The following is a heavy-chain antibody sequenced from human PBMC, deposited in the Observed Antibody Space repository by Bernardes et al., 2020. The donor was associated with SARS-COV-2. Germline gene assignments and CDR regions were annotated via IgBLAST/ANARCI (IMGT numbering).Heavy chain of an antibody. V-gene: IGHV3-33*01. J-gene: IGHJ6*02. CDR3: ARDLSQYYGMDV. CDR2: IWCDGSNK. Sequence: GGSLRLSCAASGFTFSSYGMHWVRQAPGKGLEWVAVIWCDGSNKYYADSVKGRFTITRDNSKNTLYLQMNSLRAEDTAVYYCARDLSQYYGMDVWGQGTTVTVSS. CDR1: GFTFSSYG.